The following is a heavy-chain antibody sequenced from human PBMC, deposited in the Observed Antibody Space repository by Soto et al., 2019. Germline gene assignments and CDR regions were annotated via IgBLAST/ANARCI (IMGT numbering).Heavy chain of an antibody. J-gene: IGHJ6*03. Sequence: ASVKVSCKASGYTFTSYDINWVRQATGQGLEWMGWMNPNSGNTGYAQKFQGRVTMTRNTSISTAYMELSSLRSEDTAVYYCARGPPNENQLLPYGYYYYYMDVWGKGTTVTVSS. CDR1: GYTFTSYD. CDR3: ARGPPNENQLLPYGYYYYYMDV. D-gene: IGHD2-2*01. V-gene: IGHV1-8*01. CDR2: MNPNSGNT.